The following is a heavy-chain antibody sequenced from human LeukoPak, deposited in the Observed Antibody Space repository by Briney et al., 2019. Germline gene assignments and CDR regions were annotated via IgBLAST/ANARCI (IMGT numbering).Heavy chain of an antibody. J-gene: IGHJ5*02. D-gene: IGHD3-22*01. CDR1: GGSISSYY. CDR2: INHSGST. V-gene: IGHV4-34*01. Sequence: SETLSLTCTVSGGSISSYYWSWIRQPPGKGLEWIGEINHSGSTNYNPSLKSRVTISVDTSKNQFSLKLSSVTAADTAVYYCARLDMIVVEDWFDPWGQGTLVTVSS. CDR3: ARLDMIVVEDWFDP.